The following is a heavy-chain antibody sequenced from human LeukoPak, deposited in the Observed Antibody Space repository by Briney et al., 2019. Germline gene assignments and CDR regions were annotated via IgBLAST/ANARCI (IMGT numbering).Heavy chain of an antibody. CDR3: ARKDFSSGSFTF. V-gene: IGHV3-11*04. CDR2: ICLHGYPL. Sequence: GGSLRLSCVVSGFTFNPYYMSWIRQAPGKGLEWISYICLHGYPLDYADSVKGRFTISRDNAKDSLYLDMTSLTAEDTAVYYCARKDFSSGSFTFWGQGTLVTVSS. J-gene: IGHJ4*02. CDR1: GFTFNPYY. D-gene: IGHD6-19*01.